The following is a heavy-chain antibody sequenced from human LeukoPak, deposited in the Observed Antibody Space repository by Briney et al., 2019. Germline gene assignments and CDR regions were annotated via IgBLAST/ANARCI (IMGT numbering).Heavy chain of an antibody. J-gene: IGHJ4*02. CDR3: ARSATVTTGYFDY. CDR2: IYSNGNT. Sequence: PSETLSLTCSVSGGSISSSGHYWGWIRQSPEKGLDWIGSIYSNGNTYYNPSVKSRVTISVDTSENQFSLKLTSVTAAETAVYYCARSATVTTGYFDYWGQGALVTASS. CDR1: GGSISSSGHY. V-gene: IGHV4-39*07. D-gene: IGHD4-17*01.